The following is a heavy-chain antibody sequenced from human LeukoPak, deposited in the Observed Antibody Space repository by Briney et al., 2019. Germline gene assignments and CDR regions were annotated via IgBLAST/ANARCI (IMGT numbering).Heavy chain of an antibody. CDR1: GGSISSGDYY. Sequence: SETLSLTCTVSGGSISSGDYYWSWIRQPPGKGLEWIGYIYYSGSTYYNPSLKSRVTISVDTSKNQFSLKLSSVTAADTAVYYCARVGFYGDYASDYWGQGTLVTVSS. V-gene: IGHV4-30-4*01. J-gene: IGHJ4*02. CDR2: IYYSGST. D-gene: IGHD4-17*01. CDR3: ARVGFYGDYASDY.